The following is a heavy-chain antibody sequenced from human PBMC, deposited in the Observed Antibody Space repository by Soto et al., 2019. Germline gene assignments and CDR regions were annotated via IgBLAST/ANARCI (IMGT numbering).Heavy chain of an antibody. D-gene: IGHD4-17*01. CDR3: ARVNDGDYGGGYDY. V-gene: IGHV3-74*01. Sequence: EVQLVASGGGLVQPGGSLRLSCAASGFTVSSYLMHWVRQAPGKGLVWVSRINSEGSSTSFADSVKGRFTISRDNAKNTLYLKMNSLRAEDTAVYYCARVNDGDYGGGYDYWGQGTLVTVSS. J-gene: IGHJ4*02. CDR1: GFTVSSYL. CDR2: INSEGSST.